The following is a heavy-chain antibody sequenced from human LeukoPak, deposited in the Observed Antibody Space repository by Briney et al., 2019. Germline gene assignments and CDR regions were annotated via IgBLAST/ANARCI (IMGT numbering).Heavy chain of an antibody. J-gene: IGHJ4*02. Sequence: SVKVSCKASGGTFSSYAISWVRQAPGQGLEWMGRIIPILGIANYAQKFQGRVTITADKSTSTAYMELSSLRSEDTAVYYCAREGGGGYYDSSGYIPFDYWGQGTLVTVSS. CDR1: GGTFSSYA. CDR2: IIPILGIA. D-gene: IGHD3-22*01. CDR3: AREGGGGYYDSSGYIPFDY. V-gene: IGHV1-69*04.